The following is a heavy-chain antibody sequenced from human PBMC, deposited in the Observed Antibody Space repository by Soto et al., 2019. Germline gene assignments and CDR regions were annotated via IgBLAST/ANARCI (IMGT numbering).Heavy chain of an antibody. V-gene: IGHV1-18*01. J-gene: IGHJ3*02. CDR3: VREAGYYGAFDS. CDR1: GYTFTTYV. D-gene: IGHD3-10*01. CDR2: LSPYSGNT. Sequence: ASVKVSCKASGYTFTTYVISWVRQAPGQGLEWMGWLSPYSGNTDFAQKFQGRVSMTRDTSTSTAYVELRSLTSDDTAVYYCVREAGYYGAFDSWGQGTMVTVSS.